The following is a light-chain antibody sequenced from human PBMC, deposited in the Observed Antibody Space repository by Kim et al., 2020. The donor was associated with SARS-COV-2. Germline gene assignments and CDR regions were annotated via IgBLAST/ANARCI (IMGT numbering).Light chain of an antibody. CDR3: QQYYSTPYT. Sequence: KANINLQSSQSVLIRSNNPNFLAWYQQKPGQPPKLLIYWASTREYGVPDRFSGSGSGTDFTLTISSLQAEDVAVYYCQQYYSTPYTFGQGTKLEI. J-gene: IGKJ2*01. V-gene: IGKV4-1*01. CDR2: WAS. CDR1: QSVLIRSNNPNF.